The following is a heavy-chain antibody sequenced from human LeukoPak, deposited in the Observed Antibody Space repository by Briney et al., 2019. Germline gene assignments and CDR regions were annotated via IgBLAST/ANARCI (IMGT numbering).Heavy chain of an antibody. J-gene: IGHJ4*02. CDR3: VRDGSYYDSSGYYYLY. V-gene: IGHV3-48*01. CDR2: ISSSSTI. CDR1: GFTFSSYS. Sequence: GGSLRLSCAASGFTFSSYSMNWVRQAPGKGLEWVSYISSSSTIYYADSVKGRFTISRDNAKNSLYLQMNSLRSEDTAVYYCVRDGSYYDSSGYYYLYWGQGTLVTVSS. D-gene: IGHD3-22*01.